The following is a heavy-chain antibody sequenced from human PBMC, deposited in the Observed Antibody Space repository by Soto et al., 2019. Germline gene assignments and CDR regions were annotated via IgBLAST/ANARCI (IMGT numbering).Heavy chain of an antibody. D-gene: IGHD1-7*01. CDR1: GGTFSSYA. CDR3: ARKHNWNYGGYYYGMDV. J-gene: IGHJ6*02. CDR2: IIPIFGTA. Sequence: SVKVSCKASGGTFSSYAISWVRQAPGQGLEWMGGIIPIFGTANYAQKFQGRVTITADESTSTAYMELSSLRSEGTAVYYCARKHNWNYGGYYYGMDVWGQGTTVTVSS. V-gene: IGHV1-69*13.